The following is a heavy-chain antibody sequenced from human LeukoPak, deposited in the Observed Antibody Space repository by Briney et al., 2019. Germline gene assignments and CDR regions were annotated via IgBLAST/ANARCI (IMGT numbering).Heavy chain of an antibody. Sequence: GGSLRLSCAASGFTFSSYSMNWVRQAPGKGLEWVSYISSSSSTIYYADSVKGRFTISRDNAKNTLYLQMNSLRAEDTAVCYCAKESFGGVIVIRYYYGMDVWGQGTTVTVSS. CDR2: ISSSSSTI. V-gene: IGHV3-48*01. CDR3: AKESFGGVIVIRYYYGMDV. D-gene: IGHD3-16*02. J-gene: IGHJ6*02. CDR1: GFTFSSYS.